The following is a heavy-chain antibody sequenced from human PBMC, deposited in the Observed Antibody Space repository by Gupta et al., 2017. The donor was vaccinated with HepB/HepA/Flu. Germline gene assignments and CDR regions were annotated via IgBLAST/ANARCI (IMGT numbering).Heavy chain of an antibody. J-gene: IGHJ3*02. V-gene: IGHV3-21*01. D-gene: IGHD2-8*01. CDR3: ARPQPTNDAFDI. CDR1: GFTFSSYS. Sequence: EVQLVESGGGLVKPGGSLRLSCAASGFTFSSYSMNWVRQAPGKGLEWVSSISSSSSYIYYADSVKGRFTISRDNAKNSQYLQMNSLRAEDTAVYYCARPQPTNDAFDIWGQGTMVTVSS. CDR2: ISSSSSYI.